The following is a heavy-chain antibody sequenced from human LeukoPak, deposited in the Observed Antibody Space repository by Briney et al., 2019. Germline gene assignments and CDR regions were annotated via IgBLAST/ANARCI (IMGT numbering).Heavy chain of an antibody. V-gene: IGHV3-11*04. Sequence: GGSLRLSCAASGFTFSDYYMGWIRQAPGKGLEWVSYISSGGGSIYYADSVKGRFTISRDNAENSLYLQMNSLRAEETAVYYCARVASSGWYPLDYWGQGTLVTVSS. D-gene: IGHD6-19*01. CDR1: GFTFSDYY. CDR2: ISSGGGSI. CDR3: ARVASSGWYPLDY. J-gene: IGHJ4*02.